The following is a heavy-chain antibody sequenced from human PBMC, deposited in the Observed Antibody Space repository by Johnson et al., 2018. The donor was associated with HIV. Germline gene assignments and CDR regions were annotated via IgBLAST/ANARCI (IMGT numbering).Heavy chain of an antibody. CDR2: IKSVSDDETK. Sequence: VLLVESGGGLVKPGGSLRLSCVASGFTFTNAWMIWVRQAPGKGLEWVGRIKSVSDDETKDYGSPVKGRFTISRDDSSNTLYLQMNGLKTEDTAVYYCTTPGDRWYTLVGEAAFDIWGQGTMVTVSS. CDR1: GFTFTNAW. V-gene: IGHV3-15*01. J-gene: IGHJ3*02. D-gene: IGHD2-15*01. CDR3: TTPGDRWYTLVGEAAFDI.